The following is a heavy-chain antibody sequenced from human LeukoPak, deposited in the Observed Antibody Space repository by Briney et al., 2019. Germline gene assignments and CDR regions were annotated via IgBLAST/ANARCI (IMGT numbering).Heavy chain of an antibody. CDR1: GFTFSNYW. CDR2: IERDGKEK. D-gene: IGHD3-22*01. CDR3: ASHLPVTYYYDSRAFYENYFDY. J-gene: IGHJ4*02. V-gene: IGHV3-7*05. Sequence: GGSLRLSCAASGFTFSNYWMSWVRQAPGKGLEWVANIERDGKEKYYVDSVKGRFTISRDNAKNSLYLQMISLRAEDTAVYYCASHLPVTYYYDSRAFYENYFDYWGQGTLVTVSS.